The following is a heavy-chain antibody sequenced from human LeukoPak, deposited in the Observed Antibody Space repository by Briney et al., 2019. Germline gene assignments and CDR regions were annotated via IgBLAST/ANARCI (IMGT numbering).Heavy chain of an antibody. J-gene: IGHJ5*02. Sequence: SETLSLTCTVSVYSISSGYYWGWIRQSPGKGLEWIGSIYNSGSTYYNPSLKSRVTISIDTSKNQFSLKLGSVTAADTAVYYCAREYRSSWYLNWFDPWGQGTLVTVSS. V-gene: IGHV4-38-2*02. CDR2: IYNSGST. CDR1: VYSISSGYY. CDR3: AREYRSSWYLNWFDP. D-gene: IGHD6-13*01.